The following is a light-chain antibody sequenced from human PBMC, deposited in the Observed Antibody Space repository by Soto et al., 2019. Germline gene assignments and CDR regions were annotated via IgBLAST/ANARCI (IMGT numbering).Light chain of an antibody. Sequence: QSALSQPASVSGSPGQSISISCTGTSSDIGAYKYVSWYQQHPGKAPKLIIYEVSDRPSGVSNRFSGSKSGNTASLTISGLRAEDEAHYYCTSYTNTSTLVFGGGTKLTVL. V-gene: IGLV2-14*03. J-gene: IGLJ3*02. CDR1: SSDIGAYKY. CDR3: TSYTNTSTLV. CDR2: EVS.